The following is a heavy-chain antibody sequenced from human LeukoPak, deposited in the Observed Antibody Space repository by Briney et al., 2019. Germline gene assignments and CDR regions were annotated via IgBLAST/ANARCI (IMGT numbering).Heavy chain of an antibody. Sequence: GGSLRLACAASGFTFSSYEMSWVRQAPGKGLEWVSYIRSSSSTIYYADCVKGRFTISRDNAKNSLYLQMNSLRAEDTAVYYCARDYDFWSGYYSAFDIWGQGTMVTVSS. CDR2: IRSSSSTI. CDR1: GFTFSSYE. CDR3: ARDYDFWSGYYSAFDI. J-gene: IGHJ3*02. D-gene: IGHD3-3*01. V-gene: IGHV3-48*01.